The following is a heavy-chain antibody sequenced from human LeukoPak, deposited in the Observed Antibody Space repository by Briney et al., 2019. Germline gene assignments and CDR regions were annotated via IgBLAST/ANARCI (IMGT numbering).Heavy chain of an antibody. CDR2: ISGSGTYT. D-gene: IGHD3-22*01. CDR1: GFPFSDYY. Sequence: GGSLRLSCAASGFPFSDYYMTWIRQAPGKGLEWVSYISGSGTYTNYADSVKGRFTISRDNAKKSLYLQMNSLRAEDTAVYYCARVLYDNSGYYFRPSYYFDNWGQGTLVTVSS. CDR3: ARVLYDNSGYYFRPSYYFDN. V-gene: IGHV3-11*06. J-gene: IGHJ4*02.